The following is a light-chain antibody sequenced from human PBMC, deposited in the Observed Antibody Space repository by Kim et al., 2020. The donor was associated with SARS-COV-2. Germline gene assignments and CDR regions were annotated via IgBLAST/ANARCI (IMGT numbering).Light chain of an antibody. J-gene: IGKJ1*01. Sequence: DRATTAGRASVCVNNSLAWNQQKPGKAAQLLIKAATGLQACVPARFSGSGCGTDFTLTISSMQPVDVATYDCRMYSSAPWTFGQGTTMGIK. CDR3: RMYSSAPWT. CDR1: VCVNNS. V-gene: IGKV1-27*01. CDR2: AAT.